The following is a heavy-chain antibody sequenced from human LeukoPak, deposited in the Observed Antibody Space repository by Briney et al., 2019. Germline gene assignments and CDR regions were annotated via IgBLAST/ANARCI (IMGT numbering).Heavy chain of an antibody. CDR2: INPNSGGT. J-gene: IGHJ5*01. CDR1: GYTFTGHY. D-gene: IGHD1-26*01. V-gene: IGHV1-2*02. CDR3: ARASGSYWWFDS. Sequence: ASVKVSCKASGYTFTGHYMHWVRQAPGQGLEWMGWINPNSGGTNYAQKFQGSVTMTRDTSISTVYMELSRLRSDDTAVYYCARASGSYWWFDSWGQGTLVTVSS.